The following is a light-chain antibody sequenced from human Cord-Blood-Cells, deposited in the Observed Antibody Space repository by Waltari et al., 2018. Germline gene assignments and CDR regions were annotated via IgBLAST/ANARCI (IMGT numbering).Light chain of an antibody. V-gene: IGLV2-14*03. CDR3: SSYTSSRV. Sequence: QSALTQPASVSGSPGQSITISCPGPSSDVGGYNYVPWYQQHPAKAPTLMIYDVSNRPSGFSNRFSGAKSGNTASLTISGLQAEDEADYYCSSYTSSRVFGGGTKLTVL. CDR1: SSDVGGYNY. CDR2: DVS. J-gene: IGLJ3*02.